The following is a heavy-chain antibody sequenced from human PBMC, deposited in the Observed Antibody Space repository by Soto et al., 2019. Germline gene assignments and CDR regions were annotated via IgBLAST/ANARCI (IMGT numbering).Heavy chain of an antibody. J-gene: IGHJ6*02. Sequence: SETLSLTCTVSGGSISSSSYYWGWIRQPPGKGMEWIGSIYYSGSTYYNPSLKSRVTISVDTSKNQFSLKLSSVTAAYTAVYYCARHLTNYYYGMDVWGQGTTVTVSS. CDR2: IYYSGST. CDR3: ARHLTNYYYGMDV. CDR1: GGSISSSSYY. V-gene: IGHV4-39*01. D-gene: IGHD3-3*01.